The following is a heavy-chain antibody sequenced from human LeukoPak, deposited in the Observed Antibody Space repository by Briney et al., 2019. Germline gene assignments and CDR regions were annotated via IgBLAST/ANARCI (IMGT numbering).Heavy chain of an antibody. CDR1: GDSVSSNSAA. CDR2: TYYRSRWYN. CDR3: ARAAVAGTYYFDY. Sequence: SQTLSLTCAISGDSVSSNSAAWNWTRQSPSRGLEWLGRTYYRSRWYNDYAVSVKSRITINPDTSKNQFSLQLNSVTPEDTAVYYCARAAVAGTYYFDYWGQGTLVTVSS. J-gene: IGHJ4*02. V-gene: IGHV6-1*01. D-gene: IGHD6-19*01.